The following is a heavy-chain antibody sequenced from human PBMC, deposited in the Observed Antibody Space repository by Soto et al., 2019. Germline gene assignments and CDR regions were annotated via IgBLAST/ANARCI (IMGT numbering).Heavy chain of an antibody. D-gene: IGHD6-13*01. Sequence: EVQLVESGGGLVKPGGSLRLSCAASGFTFSSYSMNWVRQAPGKGLEWVSSISSSSSYIYYADSVKGRFTISRDNAKNSLHLQMNSLRAEDTAVYYCARTGYSSSFYEFGWFDPWGQVTLVTVSS. J-gene: IGHJ5*02. CDR2: ISSSSSYI. V-gene: IGHV3-21*01. CDR1: GFTFSSYS. CDR3: ARTGYSSSFYEFGWFDP.